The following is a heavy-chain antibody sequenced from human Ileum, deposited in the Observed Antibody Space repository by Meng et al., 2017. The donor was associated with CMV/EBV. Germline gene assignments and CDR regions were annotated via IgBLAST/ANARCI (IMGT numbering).Heavy chain of an antibody. Sequence: GESLKISCAASGFIFSTYTIHWVCQAPGKGLEWVSSISSSSAHIYYADSLEGRLTISRDNAKNSLYLQMNSLRAEDTAVYYCARTRGYSYGFDYWGQGTLVTVSS. J-gene: IGHJ4*02. CDR1: GFIFSTYT. CDR2: ISSSSAHI. V-gene: IGHV3-21*01. CDR3: ARTRGYSYGFDY. D-gene: IGHD5-18*01.